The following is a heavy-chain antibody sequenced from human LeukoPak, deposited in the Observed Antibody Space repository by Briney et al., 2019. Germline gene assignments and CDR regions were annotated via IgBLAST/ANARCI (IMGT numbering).Heavy chain of an antibody. Sequence: SETLSLTCAVYGGSFSGYYWSWIRQPPGKGLEWIGEINHSGSTNYNPSLKSRVTISVDTSKNQFSLKLSSVTAADTAVYYCAREDFGGDFFDYWGQGTLVTVSS. J-gene: IGHJ4*02. CDR1: GGSFSGYY. D-gene: IGHD3-3*01. CDR2: INHSGST. V-gene: IGHV4-34*01. CDR3: AREDFGGDFFDY.